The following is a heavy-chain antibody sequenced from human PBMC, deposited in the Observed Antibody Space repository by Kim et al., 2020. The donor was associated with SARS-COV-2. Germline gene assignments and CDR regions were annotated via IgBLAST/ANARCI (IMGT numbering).Heavy chain of an antibody. CDR3: ARRVLWFGESYFDY. J-gene: IGHJ4*02. V-gene: IGHV4-61*07. Sequence: NPSLKSRVTISGDTSKNQFSLKLSSVTAADTAVYYCARRVLWFGESYFDYWGQGTLVTVSS. D-gene: IGHD3-10*01.